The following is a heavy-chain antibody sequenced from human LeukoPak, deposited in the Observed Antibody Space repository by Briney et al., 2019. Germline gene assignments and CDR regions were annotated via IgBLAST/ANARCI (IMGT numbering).Heavy chain of an antibody. V-gene: IGHV1-8*01. J-gene: IGHJ6*02. D-gene: IGHD3-10*01. CDR2: MNPNSGNT. CDR1: GYTFTSYD. Sequence: ASVKVSCKASGYTFTSYDINWVRQATGQGLEWMGWMNPNSGNTGYAQKFQGRVTMTRNTSISTAYMELSSLRSEDTAVYYCARVATSTWFGGPYGMDVWGQGTTVTVSS. CDR3: ARVATSTWFGGPYGMDV.